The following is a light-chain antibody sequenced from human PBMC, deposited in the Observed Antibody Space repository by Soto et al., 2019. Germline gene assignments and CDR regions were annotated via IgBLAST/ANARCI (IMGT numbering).Light chain of an antibody. CDR1: QSLLSSGGETY. Sequence: DIVMSQTPLSLSVTPGQPASISCRSSQSLLSSGGETYLFWYLQRPGQSPQLLIYEVSNRSSAVPDRFSGSGSGTDFTLKISRVEAEDAGVYYGMQSTQLPLTFGQGTRLEVK. V-gene: IGKV2D-29*02. CDR2: EVS. J-gene: IGKJ5*01. CDR3: MQSTQLPLT.